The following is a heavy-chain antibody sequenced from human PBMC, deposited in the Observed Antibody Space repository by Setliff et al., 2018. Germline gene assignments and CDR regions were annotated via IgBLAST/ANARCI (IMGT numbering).Heavy chain of an antibody. D-gene: IGHD2-2*01. CDR2: MNSDGNSI. J-gene: IGHJ6*03. CDR1: GFTFSSHW. V-gene: IGHV3-74*01. CDR3: ARDRGSDSCRGCDYMDV. Sequence: GGSLRLSCAGSGFTFSSHWMYWVRQAPGEGLVCVSRMNSDGNSIFYADSVKGRFTISRDNAKNTLYLQMNSLRDEDTAVYYCARDRGSDSCRGCDYMDVWGKGTTVTVSS.